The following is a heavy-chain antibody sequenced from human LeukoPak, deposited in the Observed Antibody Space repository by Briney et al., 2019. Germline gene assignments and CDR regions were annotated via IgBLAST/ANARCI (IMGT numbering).Heavy chain of an antibody. D-gene: IGHD4-17*01. CDR2: IYNSGST. V-gene: IGHV4-39*01. CDR3: ASYYGDYDYYYYGMDV. CDR1: GGSISSSGYY. J-gene: IGHJ6*02. Sequence: PSETLSLTCTVSGGSISSSGYYWGWVRQPPGKGLEWIGSIYNSGSTYYNPSLKSRVTISVDTSKNQFSLKVSSVTAADTAVYYCASYYGDYDYYYYGMDVWGQGTTVTVSS.